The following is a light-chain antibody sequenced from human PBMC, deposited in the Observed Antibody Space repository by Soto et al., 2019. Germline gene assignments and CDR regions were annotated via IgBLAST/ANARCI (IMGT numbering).Light chain of an antibody. Sequence: EVVLTQSPGTLSLSPGERVTLSCRTSQNVNSIYLAWYQQKPGQAPRLLIFAASNRATGIPDRFSGSGSGTDFTLTISRLEPEDSAVYYCQQYGPSPMYTFGQGTKLEIK. CDR1: QNVNSIY. CDR2: AAS. V-gene: IGKV3-20*01. CDR3: QQYGPSPMYT. J-gene: IGKJ2*01.